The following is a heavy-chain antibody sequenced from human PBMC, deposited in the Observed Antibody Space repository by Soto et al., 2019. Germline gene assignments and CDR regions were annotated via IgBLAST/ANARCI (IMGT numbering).Heavy chain of an antibody. J-gene: IGHJ6*02. Sequence: LTCAVSGFSISSIDWWRCFRQPPGKGLEWIGKIFHSGSANYNPSLKSRVIISVDKSKNQFSLRLTSVTAADTAVYYCARVGYCSGGRCYPSYYAMDVWGQGTTVTVSS. CDR1: GFSISSIDW. CDR3: ARVGYCSGGRCYPSYYAMDV. V-gene: IGHV4-4*02. D-gene: IGHD2-15*01. CDR2: IFHSGSA.